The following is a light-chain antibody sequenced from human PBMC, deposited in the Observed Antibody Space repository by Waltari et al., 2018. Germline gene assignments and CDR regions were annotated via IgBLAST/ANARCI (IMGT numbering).Light chain of an antibody. CDR1: QSISDN. J-gene: IGKJ5*01. Sequence: VMTQSPATLSVSPGERATLSCRASQSISDNLAWYQQKRGQAPRLLIYGASTRATGIPARFTGSGSGTDFTLTISSLQSEDSAVYHCQQYNRWPPITFGQGTRLEI. CDR2: GAS. V-gene: IGKV3-15*01. CDR3: QQYNRWPPIT.